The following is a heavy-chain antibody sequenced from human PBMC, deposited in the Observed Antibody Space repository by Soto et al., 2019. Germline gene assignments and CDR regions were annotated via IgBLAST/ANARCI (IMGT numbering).Heavy chain of an antibody. J-gene: IGHJ5*02. D-gene: IGHD3-9*01. CDR2: IIPIFGTA. CDR1: GGTFSSYA. Sequence: QVQLVQSGAEVKKPGSSVKVSCKASGGTFSSYAISWVRQAPGQGLEWMGGIIPIFGTANYAQKFQGRVTITADESTSTAYMELSSLRSEDTAVYYCARESYYGILTVGGRETNWFDPWGQGTLVTVSS. CDR3: ARESYYGILTVGGRETNWFDP. V-gene: IGHV1-69*01.